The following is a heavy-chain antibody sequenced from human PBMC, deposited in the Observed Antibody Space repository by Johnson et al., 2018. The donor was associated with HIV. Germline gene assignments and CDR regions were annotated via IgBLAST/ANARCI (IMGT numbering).Heavy chain of an antibody. CDR2: TWFDGINK. CDR1: GFTFSNYG. Sequence: VESGGGVVQPGRSLRLSCAASGFTFSNYGMHWVRQAPGKGLEWVAVTWFDGINKYYSDSVKGRFTISRDNSKNTLYLQMNSLRAEDTAVYYCAKVAVATAAGGVALDIWGQGTMVTVSS. CDR3: AKVAVATAAGGVALDI. V-gene: IGHV3-33*06. J-gene: IGHJ3*02. D-gene: IGHD6-13*01.